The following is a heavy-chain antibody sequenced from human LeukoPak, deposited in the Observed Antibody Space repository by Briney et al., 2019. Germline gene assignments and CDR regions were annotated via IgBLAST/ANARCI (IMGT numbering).Heavy chain of an antibody. J-gene: IGHJ2*01. V-gene: IGHV3-49*04. D-gene: IGHD2-2*01. CDR3: RLTPARTRMYFDL. CDR2: IRSKAYGGTT. Sequence: PGGSLRLSCTASGFTFGDYAMSWARQAPGKGREWVGFIRSKAYGGTTEYAASVKGRFTISRDDSKSIAYQQMNSLKTEDTAVYYCRLTPARTRMYFDLWGRGTLVTVSS. CDR1: GFTFGDYA.